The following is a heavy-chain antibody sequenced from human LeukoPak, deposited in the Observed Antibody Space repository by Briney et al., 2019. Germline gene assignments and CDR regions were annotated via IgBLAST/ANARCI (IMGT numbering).Heavy chain of an antibody. D-gene: IGHD2-2*02. Sequence: GESLKISCKGSGYSFTSYWIGWVRQMPGKGLEWMGIIYPGDSDTKYSPSFQGQVTISADKSISTAYLQWSSLKASDTAMYYCARNPPGYCSSTSCYIDNWFDPWGQGTLVTVSS. V-gene: IGHV5-51*01. CDR2: IYPGDSDT. CDR3: ARNPPGYCSSTSCYIDNWFDP. CDR1: GYSFTSYW. J-gene: IGHJ5*02.